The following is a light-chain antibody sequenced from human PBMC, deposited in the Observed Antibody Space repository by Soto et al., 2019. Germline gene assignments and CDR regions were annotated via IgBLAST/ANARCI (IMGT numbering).Light chain of an antibody. Sequence: DIVLTQSPGTLSLSPVERATLSCRASQSVSSSYLAWYQQKPGQAPRLLIYGASSRATGIPARFSGSGSGTDFTLTISSLEPEDFAVYYCQQYGSLSWAFGQGTKVDIK. V-gene: IGKV3-20*01. J-gene: IGKJ1*01. CDR2: GAS. CDR3: QQYGSLSWA. CDR1: QSVSSSY.